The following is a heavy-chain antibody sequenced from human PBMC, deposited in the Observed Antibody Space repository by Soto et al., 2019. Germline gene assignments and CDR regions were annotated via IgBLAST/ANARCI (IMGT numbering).Heavy chain of an antibody. Sequence: PGESLKISCKGSGYSFINYWIGWVRQMPGKGLEWVGIIFPGDSDTRYSPSFQGQVTISLDKSINTAYLQWSSLQASDIAMYYCTRLSGSWTPDYWGQGTLVTVSS. D-gene: IGHD3-3*01. CDR2: IFPGDSDT. J-gene: IGHJ4*02. CDR3: TRLSGSWTPDY. CDR1: GYSFINYW. V-gene: IGHV5-51*01.